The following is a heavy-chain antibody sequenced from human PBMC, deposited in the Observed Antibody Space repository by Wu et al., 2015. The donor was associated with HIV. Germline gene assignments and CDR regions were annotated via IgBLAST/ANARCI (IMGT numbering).Heavy chain of an antibody. CDR2: IIPIFGTA. Sequence: QVQLVQSGAEVKKPGSSVKVSCKASGGTFSSYAISWVRQAPGQGLEWMGGIIPIFGTANYAQKFQGRVTITADESTSTAYMELSSLRSEDTAAYYCARAENYCSSTSCYDPYYYYYMDVWAKGPTVTVSS. CDR3: ARAENYCSSTSCYDPYYYYYMDV. V-gene: IGHV1-69*01. CDR1: GGTFSSYA. D-gene: IGHD2-2*01. J-gene: IGHJ6*03.